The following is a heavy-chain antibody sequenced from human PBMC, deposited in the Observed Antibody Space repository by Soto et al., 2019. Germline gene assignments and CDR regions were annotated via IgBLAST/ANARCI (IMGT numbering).Heavy chain of an antibody. J-gene: IGHJ6*02. CDR2: IYYSGRT. V-gene: IGHV4-59*01. D-gene: IGHD1-20*01. CDR1: GGSISSYY. CDR3: ARDNWNYYGMDV. Sequence: SETLSLTCTVSGGSISSYYWSWIRQPPGKGLEWIGYIYYSGRTNYNPSLKSRVTISVDTSKNQFSLKLSSVTAADTAVYYCARDNWNYYGMDVWGQGTTVTVSS.